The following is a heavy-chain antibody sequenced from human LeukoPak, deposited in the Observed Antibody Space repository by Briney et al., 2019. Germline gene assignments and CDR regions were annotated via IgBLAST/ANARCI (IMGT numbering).Heavy chain of an antibody. CDR1: GFTFSSYW. CDR3: ARGGGGYVGFDY. D-gene: IGHD5-12*01. CDR2: INHNGNVN. Sequence: GGSLRLSCAASGFTFSSYWMNWGRQAPGKGLEWVASINHNGNVNYYVDSVKGRFTISRDNAKNSLYLQMNSLRAEDTAVYHCARGGGGYVGFDYWGQGTLVTVSS. V-gene: IGHV3-7*03. J-gene: IGHJ4*02.